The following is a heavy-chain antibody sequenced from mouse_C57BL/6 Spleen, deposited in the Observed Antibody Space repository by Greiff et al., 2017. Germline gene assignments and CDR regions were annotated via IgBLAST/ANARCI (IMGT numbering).Heavy chain of an antibody. CDR3: ARSGVGFAY. V-gene: IGHV1-26*01. CDR1: GYTFTDYY. J-gene: IGHJ3*01. CDR2: INPNNGGT. D-gene: IGHD1-1*01. Sequence: EVQLQQSGPELVKPGASVKISCKASGYTFTDYYMNWVKQSHGKSLEWIGDINPNNGGTSYNQKFKGKATLTVDKSSSTAYMELRSLTSEDSAVYYCARSGVGFAYWGQGTLVTVSA.